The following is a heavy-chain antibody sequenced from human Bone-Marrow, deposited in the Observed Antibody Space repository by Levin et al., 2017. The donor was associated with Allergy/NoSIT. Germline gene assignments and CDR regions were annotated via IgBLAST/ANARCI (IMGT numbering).Heavy chain of an antibody. CDR2: IYPGDADT. CDR3: ARRGTRDYYYYMDV. V-gene: IGHV5-51*01. J-gene: IGHJ6*03. D-gene: IGHD1-1*01. Sequence: GGSLRLSCKGSGYSFTSYWIGWVRQMPGKGLEWMGIIYPGDADTRYSPSFQGQVTISADKSINTAYLQWSGLKASDTAMYYCARRGTRDYYYYMDVWGKGTTVTVSS. CDR1: GYSFTSYW.